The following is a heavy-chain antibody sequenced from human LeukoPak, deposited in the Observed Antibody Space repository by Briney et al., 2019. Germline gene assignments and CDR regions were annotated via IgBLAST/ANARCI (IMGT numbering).Heavy chain of an antibody. Sequence: SETLSLTCAVYGGSFSGYYWSWIRQPPGKGLEWIGEINHSGSTNYNPSLKSRVTISVDTSKNQFSLKLSSVTAADTAVYYCARLVGGATCWGQGTLVTASS. CDR3: ARLVGGATC. D-gene: IGHD1-26*01. CDR2: INHSGST. V-gene: IGHV4-34*01. J-gene: IGHJ4*02. CDR1: GGSFSGYY.